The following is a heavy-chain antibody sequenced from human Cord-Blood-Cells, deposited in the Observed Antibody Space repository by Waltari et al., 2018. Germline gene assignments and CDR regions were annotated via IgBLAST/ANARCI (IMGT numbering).Heavy chain of an antibody. CDR3: TTFLTTVTDY. Sequence: EVQLVESGGGLVKPGGSLRLYCAASGFTFSNAWMSWVRQAQGKGLEWVGRIKSKTDGRTTDYAAPVKGIFTISRDDSKNTLYLQMNSLKTEDTAVYYCTTFLTTVTDYWGQGTLVTVSS. CDR1: GFTFSNAW. V-gene: IGHV3-15*01. D-gene: IGHD4-17*01. J-gene: IGHJ4*02. CDR2: IKSKTDGRTT.